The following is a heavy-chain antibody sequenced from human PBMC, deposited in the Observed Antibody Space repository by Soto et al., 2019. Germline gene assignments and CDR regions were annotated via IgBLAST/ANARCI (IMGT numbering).Heavy chain of an antibody. CDR3: ARGRPQKGGYCSSTSCYSYYYYYMDV. CDR1: GGSISSYY. J-gene: IGHJ6*03. D-gene: IGHD2-2*01. CDR2: IYYSGST. Sequence: QVQLQESGPGLVKPSETLSLTCTVSGGSISSYYWSWIRQPPGKGLEWIGYIYYSGSTNYNPSLKSRVPISVDTSKNQSSLKLSSVTAADTAVYYCARGRPQKGGYCSSTSCYSYYYYYMDVWGKGTTVTVSS. V-gene: IGHV4-59*01.